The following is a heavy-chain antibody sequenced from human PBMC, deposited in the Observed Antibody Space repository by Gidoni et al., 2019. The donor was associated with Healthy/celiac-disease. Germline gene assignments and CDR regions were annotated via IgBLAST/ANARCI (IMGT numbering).Heavy chain of an antibody. Sequence: EVQLLESGGGLVQPGGSLRLSCAASGVTLSSYAMSWVRQAPGKGLWWVSAISGSGGSTYYADSVKGRFTISRDNSKNTLYLQMNSLRAEDTAVYYCAKVSGPFGWDYFDYWGQGTLVTVSS. CDR2: ISGSGGST. CDR3: AKVSGPFGWDYFDY. J-gene: IGHJ4*02. CDR1: GVTLSSYA. V-gene: IGHV3-23*01. D-gene: IGHD3-16*01.